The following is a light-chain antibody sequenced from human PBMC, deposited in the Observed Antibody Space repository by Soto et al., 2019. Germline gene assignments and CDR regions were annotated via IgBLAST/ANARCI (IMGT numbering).Light chain of an antibody. CDR3: QQFNSYPLT. Sequence: DIQLTQSPSFLSASVGDRVTITCWASQGISNYLAWYQQKPGTAPKLLIYAASTLQSGVPSRFSGSGSGTEFTLTISSLQPEDFATYHCQQFNSYPLTFGGGTKVEIK. CDR1: QGISNY. J-gene: IGKJ4*01. CDR2: AAS. V-gene: IGKV1-9*01.